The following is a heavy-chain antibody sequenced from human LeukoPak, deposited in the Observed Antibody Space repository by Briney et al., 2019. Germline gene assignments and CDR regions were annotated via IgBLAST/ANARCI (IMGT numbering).Heavy chain of an antibody. V-gene: IGHV4-30-2*01. J-gene: IGHJ4*02. CDR3: ARSQDGDYPLFDY. CDR2: IYHTGTT. Sequence: SQTLSLTCGVSGGFISSGPFSWSWIRQPPGKGLEWIGHIYHTGTTYYNPPLKSRVTISMDRSKNQISLKLNSVTAADTAVYYCARSQDGDYPLFDYWGQGTLVSVSS. CDR1: GGFISSGPFS. D-gene: IGHD4-17*01.